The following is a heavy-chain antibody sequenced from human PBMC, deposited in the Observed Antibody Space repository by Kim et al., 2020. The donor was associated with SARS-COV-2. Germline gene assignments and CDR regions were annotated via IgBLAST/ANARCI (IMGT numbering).Heavy chain of an antibody. J-gene: IGHJ6*02. CDR2: IYYSGST. Sequence: SETLSLTCTVSGGSISSYYWSWIRQPPGKGLEWIGYIYYSGSTNYNPSLKSRVTISVDTSKNQFSLKLSSVTAADTAVYYCARVIAAAGTLFPSYYYYGMDVWGQGTTVTVSS. V-gene: IGHV4-59*01. D-gene: IGHD6-13*01. CDR1: GGSISSYY. CDR3: ARVIAAAGTLFPSYYYYGMDV.